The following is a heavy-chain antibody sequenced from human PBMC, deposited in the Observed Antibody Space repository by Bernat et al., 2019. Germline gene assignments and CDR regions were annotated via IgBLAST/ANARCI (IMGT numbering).Heavy chain of an antibody. D-gene: IGHD2-15*01. Sequence: QVQLVESGGGVVQPGRSLRLSCAASGFTFSSYAMHWVRQAPGKGLEWVAVISYDGSNKYYADSVKGRFTISRDNSKNTLYLQMNSLRAEDTAVYYCAGVLDPPYCSGGSCYSGGAADYWGQGTLVTVSS. CDR1: GFTFSSYA. J-gene: IGHJ4*02. CDR3: AGVLDPPYCSGGSCYSGGAADY. V-gene: IGHV3-30*01. CDR2: ISYDGSNK.